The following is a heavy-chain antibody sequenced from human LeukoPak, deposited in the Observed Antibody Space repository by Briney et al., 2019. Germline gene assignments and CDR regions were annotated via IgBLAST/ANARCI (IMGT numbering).Heavy chain of an antibody. CDR1: GFTFSSYG. D-gene: IGHD3-10*01. V-gene: IGHV3-30*02. CDR2: IRYDGSNK. J-gene: IGHJ4*02. Sequence: GGSLRLSCAASGFTFSSYGMHWVRQASGKGLEWVAFIRYDGSNKYYADSVKGRFTISRDNSKNTLYLQMNSLRAEDTAVYYCAKDYGSGSYDYLDYWGQGTLVTVSS. CDR3: AKDYGSGSYDYLDY.